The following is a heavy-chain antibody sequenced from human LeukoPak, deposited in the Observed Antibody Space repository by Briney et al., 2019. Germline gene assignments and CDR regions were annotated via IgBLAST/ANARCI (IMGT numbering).Heavy chain of an antibody. CDR1: GYSISSGYY. Sequence: SETLSLTCTVSGYSISSGYYWGWIRQPPGKGLEWFGSIYRSGSAYYNPSFKSRLSISVDTSKNQFSLKLSSVTAADTAVYYCARTRGADGEDYWGQGTLVTVSS. J-gene: IGHJ4*02. CDR2: IYRSGSA. V-gene: IGHV4-38-2*02. D-gene: IGHD1-26*01. CDR3: ARTRGADGEDY.